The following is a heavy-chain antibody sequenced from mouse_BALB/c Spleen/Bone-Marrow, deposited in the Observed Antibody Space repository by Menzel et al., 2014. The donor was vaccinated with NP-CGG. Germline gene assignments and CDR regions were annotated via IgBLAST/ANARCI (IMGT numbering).Heavy chain of an antibody. CDR3: ARLGYYGYFVD. Sequence: EVQLQQSGGGLVQPGGSLKLSGAASGFDFRRYWMSWVRQAPGKGLEWIGEINPESSTINYTPSLKDKFIISRDNAKNTLYLQMSKVRSEDTALYYCARLGYYGYFVDWGQGTTLTVSS. CDR2: INPESSTI. V-gene: IGHV4-1*02. CDR1: GFDFRRYW. D-gene: IGHD2-3*01. J-gene: IGHJ2*01.